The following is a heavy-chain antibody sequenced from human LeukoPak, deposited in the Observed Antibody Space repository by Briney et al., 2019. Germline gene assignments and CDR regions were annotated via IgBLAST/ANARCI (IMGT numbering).Heavy chain of an antibody. CDR1: GFTFSSYW. CDR2: IKQDGSEK. CDR3: AKPGSYGY. J-gene: IGHJ4*02. D-gene: IGHD1-26*01. Sequence: GGSLRLSCAASGFTFSSYWMSWVRQALGKWLEWVANIKQDGSEKYYVDSVKGRFTISRDNAKNSLYLQMNSLRVEDTAVYYCAKPGSYGYWGQGTLVTVSS. V-gene: IGHV3-7*01.